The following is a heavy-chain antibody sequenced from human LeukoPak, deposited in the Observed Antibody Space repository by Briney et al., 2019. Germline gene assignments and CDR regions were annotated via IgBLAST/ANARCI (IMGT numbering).Heavy chain of an antibody. Sequence: SETLSLTCTVSGGSVSSGSYYWSWIRQPPGKGLEWIGYIYYSGSTNYNPSLKSRVTISVDTSKNQFPLKLSSVTAADTAVYYCARDYDSSGYLGPRFDPWGQGTLVTVSS. V-gene: IGHV4-61*01. D-gene: IGHD3-22*01. J-gene: IGHJ5*02. CDR2: IYYSGST. CDR1: GGSVSSGSYY. CDR3: ARDYDSSGYLGPRFDP.